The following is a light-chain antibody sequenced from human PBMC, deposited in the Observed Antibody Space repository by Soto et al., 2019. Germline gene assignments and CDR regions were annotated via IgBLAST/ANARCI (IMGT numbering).Light chain of an antibody. J-gene: IGKJ4*01. CDR2: GAS. Sequence: EIVLTQSPGTLSLSPGERATLSCRASQSVSRSYLAWYQQKPGQAPRLLIYGASSRATGIPDRFSGSGSGTDFPLTISRLEPEDFAVYYCQQYGSSPLLTFGGGTQVEIK. CDR1: QSVSRSY. V-gene: IGKV3-20*01. CDR3: QQYGSSPLLT.